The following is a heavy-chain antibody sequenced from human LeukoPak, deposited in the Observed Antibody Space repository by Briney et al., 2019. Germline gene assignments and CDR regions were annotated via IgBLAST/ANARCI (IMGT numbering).Heavy chain of an antibody. CDR2: ISSSSTYI. D-gene: IGHD2-2*01. J-gene: IGHJ4*02. Sequence: GGSLRLSCAASGFTFSSYSMNWVRQAPGKGLEWVSPISSSSTYIYYADSVKGRFTISRDNAKNSLYLQMNSLRAEDTAVYYCARRPTVGVPATPDSFYFDYWGQGTLVTVSS. CDR1: GFTFSSYS. CDR3: ARRPTVGVPATPDSFYFDY. V-gene: IGHV3-21*01.